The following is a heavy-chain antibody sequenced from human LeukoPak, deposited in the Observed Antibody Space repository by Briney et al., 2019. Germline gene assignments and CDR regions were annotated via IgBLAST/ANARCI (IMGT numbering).Heavy chain of an antibody. CDR3: ARGGVTIFGVVTTIDY. CDR1: GYTFTIYG. Sequence: ASVKVSLKASGYTFTIYGISWGRQAPGQGLEWMGWISAYNGNTNYSQKLQGRVTMTTDTSTSTAYMELRSLRSDDTAVYYCARGGVTIFGVVTTIDYWGQGTLVTVSS. V-gene: IGHV1-18*01. J-gene: IGHJ4*02. CDR2: ISAYNGNT. D-gene: IGHD3-3*01.